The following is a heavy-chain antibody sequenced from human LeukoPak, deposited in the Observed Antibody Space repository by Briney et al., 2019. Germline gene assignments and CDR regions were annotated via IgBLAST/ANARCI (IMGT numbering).Heavy chain of an antibody. J-gene: IGHJ4*02. Sequence: QPGGSLRLSCVASGLPIADFAMHWVRQAPGKGLEWVSLISGDGVSTFCADSVKGRFSISRDNSKNSLYLEMNSLRTEVAAMYYCAKESGKFDYWGQGTLVAVSS. V-gene: IGHV3-43*02. CDR2: ISGDGVST. CDR1: GLPIADFA. CDR3: AKESGKFDY.